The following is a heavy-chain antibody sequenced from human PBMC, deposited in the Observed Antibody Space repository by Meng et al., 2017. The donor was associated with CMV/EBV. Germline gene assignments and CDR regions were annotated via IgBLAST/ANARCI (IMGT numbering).Heavy chain of an antibody. CDR3: ARIGLYPGRMYQLNAFDI. D-gene: IGHD2-2*01. CDR2: ITPNSSYI. Sequence: GESLKISCAASEFTFSSYTMSWVRQALGKGLEWVSSITPNSSYILYADSMKGRVTISRDNAKDSLYLQMNSLRAEDTAVYYCARIGLYPGRMYQLNAFDIWGQGTMVTVSS. V-gene: IGHV3-21*06. J-gene: IGHJ3*02. CDR1: EFTFSSYT.